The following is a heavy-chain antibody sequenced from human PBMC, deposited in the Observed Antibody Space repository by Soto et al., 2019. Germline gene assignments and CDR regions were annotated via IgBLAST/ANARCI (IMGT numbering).Heavy chain of an antibody. J-gene: IGHJ4*02. CDR1: GSSLSESW. V-gene: IGHV3-15*01. CDR3: STYDYIWGTYRDRWAY. Sequence: EVQLVESGGGLVQPGESLRLSCAASGSSLSESWLSWVRQAPGKGLEWVARIKSQVDGETTDYAAPVKGRFVISRDDSKNTLYLQMYNLKTEDTAVYYCSTYDYIWGTYRDRWAYWGQGTLVTVSS. CDR2: IKSQVDGETT. D-gene: IGHD3-16*02.